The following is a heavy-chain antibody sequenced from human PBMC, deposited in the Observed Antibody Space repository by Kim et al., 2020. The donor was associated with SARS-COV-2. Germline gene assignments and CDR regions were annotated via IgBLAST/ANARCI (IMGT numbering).Heavy chain of an antibody. CDR2: IDSNGSTK. V-gene: IGHV3-74*01. Sequence: GGSLRLSCAASGFSLSNYWMYWVRQVPGKGLVWVSRIDSNGSTKTYADSVKGRFTISRDGATNTLYLQMNSLRAEDTAVYYCEGYYFGMDVWGQGTTVTV. CDR3: EGYYFGMDV. J-gene: IGHJ6*02. CDR1: GFSLSNYW.